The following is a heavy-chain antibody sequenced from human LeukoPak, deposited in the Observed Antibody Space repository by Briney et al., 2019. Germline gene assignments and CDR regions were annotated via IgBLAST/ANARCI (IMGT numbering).Heavy chain of an antibody. CDR1: GFTFSSYE. D-gene: IGHD7-27*01. CDR2: IKTDGSLI. CDR3: ARDLNWETY. V-gene: IGHV3-7*01. Sequence: GGSLRLSCAASGFTFSSYEMNWVRQAPGKGLEWVANIKTDGSLIYYVDSVKGRFTISRDNAKNSLYLQMNSLRVEDTAVYYCARDLNWETYWGQGTLVSVSS. J-gene: IGHJ4*02.